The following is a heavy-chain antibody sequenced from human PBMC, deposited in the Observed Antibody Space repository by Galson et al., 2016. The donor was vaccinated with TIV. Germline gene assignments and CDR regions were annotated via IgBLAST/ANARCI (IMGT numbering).Heavy chain of an antibody. J-gene: IGHJ4*02. CDR2: IYSGGNT. V-gene: IGHV3-53*01. CDR3: AGGRTIDYGDCFDY. D-gene: IGHD4-17*01. CDR1: GFTVSSNY. Sequence: SLRLSCAASGFTVSSNYMSWVRQAPGKRLEWVSVIYSGGNTYYADSVKGRFTISRDNSKNTLYLQMNSLRVEDTAVYYCAGGRTIDYGDCFDYWGQGTLVTVSS.